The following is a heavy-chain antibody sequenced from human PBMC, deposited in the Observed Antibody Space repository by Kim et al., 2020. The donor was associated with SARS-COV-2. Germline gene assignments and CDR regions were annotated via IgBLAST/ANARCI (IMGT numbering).Heavy chain of an antibody. J-gene: IGHJ6*02. CDR3: AKSLSYYGSGTYGMDV. D-gene: IGHD3-10*01. V-gene: IGHV3-23*01. Sequence: GRVTISRDNSKNTLYLQMNSLRAEDTAVYYCAKSLSYYGSGTYGMDVWGQGTTVTVSS.